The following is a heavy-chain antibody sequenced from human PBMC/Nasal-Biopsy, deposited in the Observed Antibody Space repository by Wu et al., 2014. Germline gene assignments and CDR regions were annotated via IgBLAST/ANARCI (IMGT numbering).Heavy chain of an antibody. D-gene: IGHD1-7*01. Sequence: MSWVRQAPGKGLEWVSGTSGSGGSTHYANSVKGRFTISRDNSKNTLYLQMNSLRAEDTAVYYCAKGSDTWNYENYCDHWGQGTLVTVSS. V-gene: IGHV3-23*01. CDR2: TSGSGGST. J-gene: IGHJ4*02. CDR3: AKGSDTWNYENYCDH.